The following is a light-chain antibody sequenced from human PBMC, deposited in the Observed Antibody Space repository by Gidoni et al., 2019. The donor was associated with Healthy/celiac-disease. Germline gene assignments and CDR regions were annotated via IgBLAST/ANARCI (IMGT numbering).Light chain of an antibody. J-gene: IGKJ2*01. CDR2: AAS. V-gene: IGKV1-39*01. Sequence: DIQMTQSPSSLSASVGDRVNITCRASQSISSYLNWYQQKPGKAPKLLIYAASSLQSGVPSRFSGSGSGTDFTLTISSLQPEDFATYYCQQSYSTPYTFXQXTKLXIK. CDR1: QSISSY. CDR3: QQSYSTPYT.